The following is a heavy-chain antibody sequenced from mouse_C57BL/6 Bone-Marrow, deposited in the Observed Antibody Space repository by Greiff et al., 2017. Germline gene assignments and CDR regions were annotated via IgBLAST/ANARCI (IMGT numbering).Heavy chain of an antibody. D-gene: IGHD1-1*01. CDR1: GYTFTSYW. J-gene: IGHJ2*01. CDR3: AIYYDFDY. V-gene: IGHV1-50*01. CDR2: IDPSDSYT. Sequence: QVQLQQPGAELVKPGASVKLSCKASGYTFTSYWMQWVKQRPGPGLEWIGEIDPSDSYTNYNQKFKGKATLTVDTSSSTAYMQLSSLTSEDSAVYYCAIYYDFDYWGQGTTLTVSS.